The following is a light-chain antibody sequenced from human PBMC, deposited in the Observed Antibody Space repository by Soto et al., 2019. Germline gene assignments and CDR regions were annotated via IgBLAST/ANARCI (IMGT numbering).Light chain of an antibody. V-gene: IGKV1-5*03. Sequence: DLQMTQSPPTLSASVGDGVSITCRASQSLGSDLAWYQQKPGKAPKLLIYKATNLQRGVPSRFSGSGSGTDFSLTISSLQPEDSATYYCQQYNDFQYTFGQGTKVEI. J-gene: IGKJ2*01. CDR1: QSLGSD. CDR3: QQYNDFQYT. CDR2: KAT.